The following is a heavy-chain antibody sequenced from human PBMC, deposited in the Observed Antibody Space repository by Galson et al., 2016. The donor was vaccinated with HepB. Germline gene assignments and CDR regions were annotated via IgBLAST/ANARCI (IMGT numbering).Heavy chain of an antibody. D-gene: IGHD3-16*01. CDR2: LTRTGDAT. CDR1: GFSFSNHG. V-gene: IGHV3-23*01. CDR3: GKHGGFDY. J-gene: IGHJ4*02. Sequence: SLRLSCAGSGFSFSNHGMSWVRQPPGRGLEWVSGLTRTGDATHYADFVKGRFTVSRDNYKNTVYLYMSDLSAGDTAVYYCGKHGGFDYWGQGARVTVSS.